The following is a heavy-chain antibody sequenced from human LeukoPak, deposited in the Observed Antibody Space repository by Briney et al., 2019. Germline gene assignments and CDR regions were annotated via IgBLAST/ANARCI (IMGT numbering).Heavy chain of an antibody. CDR2: ISGSGGST. V-gene: IGHV3-23*01. Sequence: GGSLRLSCAASGFTFSSYAMSWVRQAPGKGLEWVSAISGSGGSTYYADSVKGRFTISRDNSKNTLYLQMNSLGAEDTAVYYCAKTIGRSGSYYRYWGQGTLVTVSS. CDR1: GFTFSSYA. CDR3: AKTIGRSGSYYRY. J-gene: IGHJ4*02. D-gene: IGHD1-26*01.